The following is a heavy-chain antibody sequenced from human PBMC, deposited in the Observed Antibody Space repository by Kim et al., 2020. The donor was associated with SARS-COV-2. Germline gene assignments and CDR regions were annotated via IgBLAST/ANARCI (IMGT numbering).Heavy chain of an antibody. D-gene: IGHD2-2*01. V-gene: IGHV4-39*01. CDR1: GGSISSSSYY. CDR2: IYYSGST. J-gene: IGHJ6*02. Sequence: SETLSLTCTVSGGSISSSSYYWGWIRQPPGKGLEWIGSIYYSGSTYYNPSLKSRVTISVDTSKNQFSLKLSSVTAADTAVYYCAVEDCSSTSCYFDYYYYYGMDVWGQGTTVTVSS. CDR3: AVEDCSSTSCYFDYYYYYGMDV.